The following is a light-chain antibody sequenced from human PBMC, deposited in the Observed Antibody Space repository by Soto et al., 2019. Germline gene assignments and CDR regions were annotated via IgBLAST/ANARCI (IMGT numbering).Light chain of an antibody. CDR2: DAS. CDR1: QSVSSY. J-gene: IGKJ2*01. Sequence: EIVLTQSPATLSLSPGERATLSCRASQSVSSYLAWYQQKPGQAPRLLIYDASNRATGIPARFSGSGSGTDFTLTISCLEPEDLAVYYCQQRRKWPPYTFGQGTKLEIK. CDR3: QQRRKWPPYT. V-gene: IGKV3-11*01.